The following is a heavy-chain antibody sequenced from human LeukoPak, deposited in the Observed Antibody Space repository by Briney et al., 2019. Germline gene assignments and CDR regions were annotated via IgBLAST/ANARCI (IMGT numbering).Heavy chain of an antibody. CDR1: GGSISVYY. Sequence: SETLSLTCTVSGGSISVYYWSWIRQPPGKGLEWIGYIYYSGSTNYNPSLKSRVTISVDTSKNQFSLKLSSVTAADTAVYYCARHSKYYYDSSGSYDGYFQHWGQGTLVTVSS. V-gene: IGHV4-59*08. CDR2: IYYSGST. D-gene: IGHD3-22*01. J-gene: IGHJ1*01. CDR3: ARHSKYYYDSSGSYDGYFQH.